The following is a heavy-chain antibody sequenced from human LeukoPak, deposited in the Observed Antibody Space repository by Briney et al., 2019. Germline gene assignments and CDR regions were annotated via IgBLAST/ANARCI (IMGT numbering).Heavy chain of an antibody. D-gene: IGHD3-22*01. CDR2: IYSGGST. V-gene: IGHV3-53*01. J-gene: IGHJ6*02. Sequence: PGGSLRLSCAASGFTVSSNYMGWVRQAPGKGLEWVSVIYSGGSTYYADSVKGRFTISRDNSKNTLYLQMNSLRAEDTAVYYCARDSYYYDSSGYPPYYYYYYGMDVWGQGTTVTVSS. CDR3: ARDSYYYDSSGYPPYYYYYYGMDV. CDR1: GFTVSSNY.